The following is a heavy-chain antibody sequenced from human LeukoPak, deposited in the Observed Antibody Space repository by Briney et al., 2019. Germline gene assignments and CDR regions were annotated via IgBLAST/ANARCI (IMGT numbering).Heavy chain of an antibody. Sequence: SQTLSLTCTVSGGSTSSGDYYWSWIRQPPGKGLEWIGYIYYSGSTYYNPSLKSRVTISVDTSKNQFSLKLSSVTAADTAVYYCARVTMCSGGSCHFTFDYWDQGTLVTVSS. V-gene: IGHV4-30-4*01. J-gene: IGHJ4*02. CDR1: GGSTSSGDYY. CDR2: IYYSGST. D-gene: IGHD2-15*01. CDR3: ARVTMCSGGSCHFTFDY.